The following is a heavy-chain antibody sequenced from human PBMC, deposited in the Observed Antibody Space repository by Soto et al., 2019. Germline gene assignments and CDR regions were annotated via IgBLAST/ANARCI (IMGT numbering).Heavy chain of an antibody. CDR3: TKIEPPTRAEYYYYYYMDV. CDR1: GFTFSGSA. J-gene: IGHJ6*03. D-gene: IGHD4-17*01. CDR2: IRSKANSYAT. Sequence: GGSLRLSCAASGFTFSGSAMHWVRQASGKGLEWVGRIRSKANSYATAYAASVKGRFTISRDDSKNTAYLQMNSLKTEDTAVYYCTKIEPPTRAEYYYYYYMDVWGKGTTVTVSS. V-gene: IGHV3-73*01.